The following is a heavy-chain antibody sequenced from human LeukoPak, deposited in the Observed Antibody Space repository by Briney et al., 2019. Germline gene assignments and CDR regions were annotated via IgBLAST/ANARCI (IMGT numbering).Heavy chain of an antibody. D-gene: IGHD6-13*01. CDR3: AKRVGEYSSTWFLDY. CDR2: MSGSGDSA. V-gene: IGHV3-23*01. Sequence: GASLRLSCAASGFTFSIYTMTWVRQAPGKGLEWVSAMSGSGDSAFYADSVRGRFTISRDNSKNTLYLQMNSLRAEDTAVYYCAKRVGEYSSTWFLDYWGQGTLVTVSS. CDR1: GFTFSIYT. J-gene: IGHJ4*02.